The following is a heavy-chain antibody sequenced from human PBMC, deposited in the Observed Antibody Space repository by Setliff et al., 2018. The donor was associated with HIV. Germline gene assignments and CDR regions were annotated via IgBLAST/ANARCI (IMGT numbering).Heavy chain of an antibody. Sequence: GSLRLSCAASGFTFNNAWMTWVRQAPGKGLEWVGHIKSKTDGGTPDYAAPVKGRFTISRDDSKTTLYLQMNSLRAEDTAVYYCTRDSGTESGSPWWYFALWGRGTLVTVSS. J-gene: IGHJ2*01. D-gene: IGHD1-26*01. CDR2: IKSKTDGGTP. CDR3: TRDSGTESGSPWWYFAL. V-gene: IGHV3-15*01. CDR1: GFTFNNAW.